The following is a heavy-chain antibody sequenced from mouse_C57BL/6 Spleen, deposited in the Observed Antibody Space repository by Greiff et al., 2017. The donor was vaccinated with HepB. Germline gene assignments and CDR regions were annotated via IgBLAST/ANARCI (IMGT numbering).Heavy chain of an antibody. Sequence: QVQLKESGPELVKPGASVKISCKASGYTFTDYYINWVKQRPGQGLEWIGWIFPGSGSTYYNEKFKGKATLTVDKSSSTAYMLLSSLTSEDSAVYFCARFGIYYYGSSRENYFDYWGQGTTLTVSS. V-gene: IGHV1-75*01. CDR3: ARFGIYYYGSSRENYFDY. CDR1: GYTFTDYY. D-gene: IGHD1-1*01. CDR2: IFPGSGST. J-gene: IGHJ2*01.